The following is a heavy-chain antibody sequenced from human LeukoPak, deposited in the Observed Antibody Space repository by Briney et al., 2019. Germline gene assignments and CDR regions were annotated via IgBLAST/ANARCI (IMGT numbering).Heavy chain of an antibody. CDR1: GFTFSNAW. V-gene: IGHV3-15*01. J-gene: IGHJ5*02. D-gene: IGHD2-15*01. CDR3: TTRYCSGGSCYSGWFDP. CDR2: IKSKTDGGTT. Sequence: PGGSLRLSCAASGFTFSNAWMSWVRQAPGKGLEWVGRIKSKTDGGTTDYAAPVKGRFTISRDDLKNTLYLQMNGLKTEDTAVYYCTTRYCSGGSCYSGWFDPWGQGTLVTVSS.